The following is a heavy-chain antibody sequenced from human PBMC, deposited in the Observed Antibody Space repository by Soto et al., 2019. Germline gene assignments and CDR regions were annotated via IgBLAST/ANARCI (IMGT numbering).Heavy chain of an antibody. J-gene: IGHJ4*02. Sequence: PGGSLRLSCAASGFTFSSYSMNWVRQAPGKGLEWVSSISSSSSYIYYADSVKGRFTISRDNAKNSLYLQMNSLRAEDTAVYYYARVLYYDFWDRGSMPTYFDYWGQGTLVTVSS. CDR2: ISSSSSYI. CDR3: ARVLYYDFWDRGSMPTYFDY. V-gene: IGHV3-21*01. CDR1: GFTFSSYS. D-gene: IGHD3-3*01.